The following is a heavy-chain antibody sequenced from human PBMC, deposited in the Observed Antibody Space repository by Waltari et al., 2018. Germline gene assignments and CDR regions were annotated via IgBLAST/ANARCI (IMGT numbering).Heavy chain of an antibody. CDR2: IIPVFGTK. CDR3: ARWVGVATSWFDP. CDR1: GGTFSSFT. J-gene: IGHJ5*02. V-gene: IGHV1-69*01. Sequence: VQLVQSGAEVKKPGSSVQVSCKASGGTFSSFTIAWVRQALGQGLGWMGEIIPVFGTKNYAQKFHGSVTITAEEVTYTAYMDLRSVGSEYSGVYYCARWVGVATSWFDPWGQGTLVTVSS. D-gene: IGHD2-15*01.